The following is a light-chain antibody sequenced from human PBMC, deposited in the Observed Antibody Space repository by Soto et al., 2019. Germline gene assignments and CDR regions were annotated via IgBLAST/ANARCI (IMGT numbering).Light chain of an antibody. Sequence: QSVLSQPPSTSGTPGQRVTISCSGSSSNIGSNTVNWYQQLPGTAPKLLIYSNNQRPSGVPDRSSGSKSGTSASLAISGLQSEDEADFYCAAWDDSLNGYVFGTGTKVTFL. V-gene: IGLV1-44*01. CDR3: AAWDDSLNGYV. CDR2: SNN. CDR1: SSNIGSNT. J-gene: IGLJ1*01.